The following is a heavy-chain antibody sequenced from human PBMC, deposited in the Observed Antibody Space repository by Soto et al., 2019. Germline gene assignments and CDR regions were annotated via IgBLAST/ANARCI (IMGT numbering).Heavy chain of an antibody. D-gene: IGHD3-22*01. CDR1: GYSFSDYD. CDR3: TTKLNYYDSSGYYNNWFDP. J-gene: IGHJ5*02. Sequence: ASVKVSCKASGYSFSDYDINWVRQATGQGPEWMGWMNPNSGNTGYAQKFQGRVTMTRNTSINTAYMELSSLGSEDTAVYYCTTKLNYYDSSGYYNNWFDPWGQGTLVTVSS. CDR2: MNPNSGNT. V-gene: IGHV1-8*01.